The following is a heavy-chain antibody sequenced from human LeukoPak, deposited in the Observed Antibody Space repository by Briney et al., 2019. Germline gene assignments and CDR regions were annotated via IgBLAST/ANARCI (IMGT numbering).Heavy chain of an antibody. CDR1: RYTFSTYW. CDR3: ARHQVVVTAFTFDY. V-gene: IGHV5-10-1*01. D-gene: IGHD2-15*01. Sequence: RSGESLKISCKGSRYTFSTYWIGWVRQMPGKGLEWMGRIDPRDSYTNYSPSFQGHVTISADKSISTAYLQWSSLKASDTAMYYCARHQVVVTAFTFDYWGQGAPVTVSS. J-gene: IGHJ4*02. CDR2: IDPRDSYT.